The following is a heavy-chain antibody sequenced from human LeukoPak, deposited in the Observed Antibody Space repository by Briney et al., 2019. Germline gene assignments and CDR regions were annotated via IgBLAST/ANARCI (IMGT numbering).Heavy chain of an antibody. CDR3: ARHQRYCSSTSCHWFDP. J-gene: IGHJ5*02. CDR2: IYSSGRT. Sequence: SETLSLTCTVSGGSISSYYWSWIRQPPRKGLEWIGYIYSSGRTNYNPSLQSRVTISVDTSKNQFSLKLSSVTAADTAVYYCARHQRYCSSTSCHWFDPWGQGTLVTVSS. V-gene: IGHV4-59*08. CDR1: GGSISSYY. D-gene: IGHD2-2*01.